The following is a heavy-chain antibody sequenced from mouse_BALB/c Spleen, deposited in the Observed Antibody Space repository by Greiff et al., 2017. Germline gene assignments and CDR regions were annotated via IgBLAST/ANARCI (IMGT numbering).Heavy chain of an antibody. V-gene: IGHV5-6-5*01. CDR3: ARGDYYDYGYWYFDV. D-gene: IGHD2-4*01. CDR1: GFTFSSYA. CDR2: ISSGGST. J-gene: IGHJ1*01. Sequence: EVQLVESGGGLVKPGGSLKLSCAASGFTFSSYAMSWVRQTPEKRLEWVASISSGGSTYYPDSVKGRFTISSDNARNILYLQMSSLRSEDTAMYYCARGDYYDYGYWYFDVWGAGTTVTVSS.